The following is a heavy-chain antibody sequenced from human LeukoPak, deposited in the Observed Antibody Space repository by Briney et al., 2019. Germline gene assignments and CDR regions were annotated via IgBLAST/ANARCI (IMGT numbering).Heavy chain of an antibody. CDR1: GFTFDDYG. CDR2: ISWNSGSI. CDR3: AKGLRLDYDYAMDV. D-gene: IGHD4-17*01. V-gene: IGHV3-9*01. Sequence: GRSLRLSCVISGFTFDDYGMHWVRQAPGKGLEWVSGISWNSGSIGYADSVKGRFTISRDNAKNSLYLQMNSLRVEDTALYYCAKGLRLDYDYAMDVWGQGTTVTVSS. J-gene: IGHJ6*02.